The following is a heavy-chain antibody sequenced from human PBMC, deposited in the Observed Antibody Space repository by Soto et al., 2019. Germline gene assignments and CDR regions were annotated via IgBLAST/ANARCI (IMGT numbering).Heavy chain of an antibody. V-gene: IGHV4-59*01. J-gene: IGHJ4*02. CDR3: ARDQGGTTFDY. CDR2: IYYSGST. D-gene: IGHD4-17*01. Sequence: QVQLQESGPGLVKPSETLSLTCTVSGGSISSYYWSWIRQPPGKGLEWIGYIYYSGSTNYNPSLQSRVTISVDTSKNQFSLKLSSVTAADTAVYYCARDQGGTTFDYWGQGTLVTVSS. CDR1: GGSISSYY.